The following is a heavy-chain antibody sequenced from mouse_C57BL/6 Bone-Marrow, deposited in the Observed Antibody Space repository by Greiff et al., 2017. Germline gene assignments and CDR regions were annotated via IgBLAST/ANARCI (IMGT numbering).Heavy chain of an antibody. Sequence: VQLKQSGPVLVKPGASVKMSCKASGYTFTDYYMNWVKQSHGKSLEWIGVINPYNGGTSYNQKFKGKATLTVDKSSSTAYMELNSLTSEDSAVYYCAREQLRLRRAMDYWGQGTSVTVSS. CDR1: GYTFTDYY. CDR2: INPYNGGT. CDR3: AREQLRLRRAMDY. V-gene: IGHV1-19*01. J-gene: IGHJ4*01. D-gene: IGHD3-2*02.